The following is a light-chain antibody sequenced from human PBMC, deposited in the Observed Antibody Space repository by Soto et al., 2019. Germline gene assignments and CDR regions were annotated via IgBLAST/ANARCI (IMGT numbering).Light chain of an antibody. CDR3: QQYNVWPFT. Sequence: IVMTQSPATLSVSPGERATLSCRASQSVSSNLAWYQQKPGQTPKLLIYVASTRATGIPARFSGSGSGTEFTLNISSLQSEDFAVYYWQQYNVWPFTFGGGTKVEFK. V-gene: IGKV3-15*01. CDR2: VAS. CDR1: QSVSSN. J-gene: IGKJ4*01.